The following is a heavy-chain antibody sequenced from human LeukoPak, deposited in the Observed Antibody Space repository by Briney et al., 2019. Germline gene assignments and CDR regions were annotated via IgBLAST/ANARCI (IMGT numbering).Heavy chain of an antibody. J-gene: IGHJ4*02. CDR3: ARVGLRYSYGS. Sequence: GGSLRLSCVGSGFTFSSYWMSWVRQAPGKGLEWVANIKQDGSEKYYVDSVKGRFTISRDNAKNSLYLQMNSLRAEDTAVYYCARVGLRYSYGSWGQGTLVTVSS. CDR2: IKQDGSEK. V-gene: IGHV3-7*01. CDR1: GFTFSSYW. D-gene: IGHD5-18*01.